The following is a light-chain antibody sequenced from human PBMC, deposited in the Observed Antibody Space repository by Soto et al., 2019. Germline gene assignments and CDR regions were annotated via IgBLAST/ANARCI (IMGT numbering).Light chain of an antibody. V-gene: IGKV1-39*01. CDR3: QQYGSSPQWT. CDR2: AAS. J-gene: IGKJ1*01. Sequence: DIQMTQSPSSLSASVGDRVTITCRASQSISTYLHWYQQKPGKAPNLLIYAASTLQSGVPSRFSGSGSGTDFTLTISSLQPEDFAVYYCQQYGSSPQWTFGQGTKVEIK. CDR1: QSISTY.